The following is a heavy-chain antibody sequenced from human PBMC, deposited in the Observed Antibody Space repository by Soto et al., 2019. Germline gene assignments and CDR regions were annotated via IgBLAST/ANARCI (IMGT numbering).Heavy chain of an antibody. CDR3: ARASYYDSSGYYGPFDY. V-gene: IGHV4-59*01. D-gene: IGHD3-22*01. CDR1: GGSISSYY. Sequence: SETLSLTCTVSGGSISSYYWSWIRQPPGKGLEWIGYIYYSGSTNYNPSLKSRVTISVDTSKNQFSLKLSSVTAADTAVYYCARASYYDSSGYYGPFDYWGQGTLVTVSS. CDR2: IYYSGST. J-gene: IGHJ4*02.